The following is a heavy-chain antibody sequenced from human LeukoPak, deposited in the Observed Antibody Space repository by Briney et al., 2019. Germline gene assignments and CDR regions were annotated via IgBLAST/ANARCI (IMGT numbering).Heavy chain of an antibody. V-gene: IGHV4-59*08. CDR1: GGSISSYY. CDR2: IYYSGST. CDR3: ARTATYYSNYYFDY. D-gene: IGHD3-22*01. Sequence: SETLSLTCTVSGGSISSYYWSWIRQPPGKGLEWIGYIYYSGSTNYNPSLKSRVTISVDTSKNQFSLKLSSVTAADTAIYYCARTATYYSNYYFDYWGQGTLVTVSS. J-gene: IGHJ4*02.